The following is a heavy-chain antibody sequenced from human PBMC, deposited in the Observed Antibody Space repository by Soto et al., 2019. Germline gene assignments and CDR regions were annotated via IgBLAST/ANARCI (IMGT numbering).Heavy chain of an antibody. V-gene: IGHV3-11*01. CDR2: IDSSGRTI. Sequence: WGSLRLSCLASAFTFTDYYMSWIRQAPGMGLEWISYIDSSGRTIYYADSVKGRFTISRDNARNSLSLQMNSLRAEDTAVYYCASMPYCGDECYYNYWGQGLL. CDR1: AFTFTDYY. CDR3: ASMPYCGDECYYNY. D-gene: IGHD2-21*01. J-gene: IGHJ4*02.